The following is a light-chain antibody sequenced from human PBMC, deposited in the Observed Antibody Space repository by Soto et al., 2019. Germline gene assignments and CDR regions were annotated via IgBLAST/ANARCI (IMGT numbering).Light chain of an antibody. V-gene: IGLV2-11*01. CDR3: CSYAGSYTLGV. CDR2: DVS. CDR1: SXDVGGYNY. Sequence: QSVLTQPRSVSGSPGQSVTISCTGTSXDVGGYNYVSWYQQHPGKAPKLMIYDVSKRPSGVPDRFSGSKSGNTASLTISGLQAEDEADYYCCSYAGSYTLGVFGTGTKFTVL. J-gene: IGLJ1*01.